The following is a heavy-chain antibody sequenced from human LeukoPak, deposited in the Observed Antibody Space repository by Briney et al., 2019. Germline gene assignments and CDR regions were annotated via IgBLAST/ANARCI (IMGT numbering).Heavy chain of an antibody. CDR2: IYYSGST. Sequence: SETLSLTCTVSGXSISSYYGSWIRQPPGKGLEWIGYIYYSGSTNYNPSLKSRVTISVDTSKNQFSLKLSSVTAADTAVYYCATWAAAGSGYWGQGTLVTVSS. D-gene: IGHD6-13*01. V-gene: IGHV4-59*01. J-gene: IGHJ4*02. CDR1: GXSISSYY. CDR3: ATWAAAGSGY.